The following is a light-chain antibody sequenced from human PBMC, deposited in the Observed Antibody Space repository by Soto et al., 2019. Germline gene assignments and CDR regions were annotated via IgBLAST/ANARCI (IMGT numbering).Light chain of an antibody. CDR1: QSVSSN. V-gene: IGKV3-15*01. Sequence: EIVMTHSPDTMSVSPGERATLSCRASQSVSSNLAWYQQKPGQAPRLLIYGASTRATGIPARFSGSGSGTEFTLTISSLQSEDFAVYYCQQYGTSPWTFGQGTKVDIK. J-gene: IGKJ1*01. CDR3: QQYGTSPWT. CDR2: GAS.